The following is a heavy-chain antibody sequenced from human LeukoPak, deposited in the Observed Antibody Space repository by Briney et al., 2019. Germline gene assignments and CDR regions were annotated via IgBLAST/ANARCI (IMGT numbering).Heavy chain of an antibody. Sequence: SVKVSCKASRGTFSSYAISWVRQAPGQGLEWMGGIIPIFGTANYAQKFQGRVTITADKSTSTAYMELSSLRSEDTAVYYCARAQSGYSSGWYGRWWFDPWGQGTLVTVSS. V-gene: IGHV1-69*06. J-gene: IGHJ5*02. CDR1: RGTFSSYA. D-gene: IGHD6-19*01. CDR3: ARAQSGYSSGWYGRWWFDP. CDR2: IIPIFGTA.